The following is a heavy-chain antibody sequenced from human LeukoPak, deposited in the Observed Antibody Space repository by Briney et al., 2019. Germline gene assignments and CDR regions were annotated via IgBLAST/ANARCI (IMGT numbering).Heavy chain of an antibody. V-gene: IGHV3-23*01. J-gene: IGHJ3*02. CDR2: ICCSGGST. Sequence: GGSLRLSCAASGFTFSSYAMSWVRQAPGKGLEWVSAICCSGGSTYYADSVKSRFTISRDNTKNTLNMQMNRLRAEDTAVYYCAKDKVMIPFEGTFDIWGQGTMVPVSS. D-gene: IGHD3-16*01. CDR1: GFTFSSYA. CDR3: AKDKVMIPFEGTFDI.